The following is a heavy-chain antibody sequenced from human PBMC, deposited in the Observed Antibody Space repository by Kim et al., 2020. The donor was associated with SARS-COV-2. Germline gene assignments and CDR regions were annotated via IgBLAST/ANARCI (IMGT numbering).Heavy chain of an antibody. Sequence: ASVKVSCKASGYTFTSYYMHWVRQAPGQGLEWMGIINPSGGSTSYAQKFQGRVTMTRDTSTSTVYMELSSLRSEDTAVYYCARGETSYYYGSGSPYYYYYGMDVWGQGTTVTVSS. V-gene: IGHV1-46*01. CDR3: ARGETSYYYGSGSPYYYYYGMDV. D-gene: IGHD3-10*01. CDR2: INPSGGST. J-gene: IGHJ6*02. CDR1: GYTFTSYY.